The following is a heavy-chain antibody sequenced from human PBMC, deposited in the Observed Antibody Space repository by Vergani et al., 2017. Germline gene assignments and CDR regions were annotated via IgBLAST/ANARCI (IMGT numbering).Heavy chain of an antibody. Sequence: EVQLVESGGGLVKPGGSLRLSCAASGFTFSSYSMNWVRQAPGKGLEWVSSISSSSYIYYADSVKGRFTISRDNAKNSLYLQMNSLRAEDTAVYYCARDPTGFCGGDCYSSQGGGWGQGTLVTVSS. J-gene: IGHJ4*02. CDR1: GFTFSSYS. CDR2: ISSSSYI. D-gene: IGHD2-21*02. CDR3: ARDPTGFCGGDCYSSQGGG. V-gene: IGHV3-21*01.